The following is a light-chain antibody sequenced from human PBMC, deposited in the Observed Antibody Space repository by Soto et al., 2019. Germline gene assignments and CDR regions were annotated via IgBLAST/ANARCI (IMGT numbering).Light chain of an antibody. CDR1: QSISIW. J-gene: IGKJ1*01. CDR3: QHYSDYSWT. Sequence: DIHMTQSPSTLSASVGDRVTITCRASQSISIWLAWYQQKPGRAPNLLIYGTSSLESGVPSRFSGSRSGTEFTLTISSLQPDDFANYYCQHYSDYSWTFGQGPEVEIK. V-gene: IGKV1-5*03. CDR2: GTS.